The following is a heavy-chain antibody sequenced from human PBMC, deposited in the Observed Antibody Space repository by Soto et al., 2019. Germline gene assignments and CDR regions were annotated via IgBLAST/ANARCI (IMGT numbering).Heavy chain of an antibody. CDR3: ARFLAPNAVFGVTQTGFDP. V-gene: IGHV6-1*01. CDR2: TYYRSKWYN. J-gene: IGHJ5*02. D-gene: IGHD3-3*01. CDR1: GDSVSSNSAA. Sequence: PSQTLSLTCAISGDSVSSNSAAWNWIRQSPSRGLEWLGRTYYRSKWYNDYAVSVKSRITINPDTSKNQFSLQLNSVTPADTAVYYCARFLAPNAVFGVTQTGFDPWGQGTLVTVSS.